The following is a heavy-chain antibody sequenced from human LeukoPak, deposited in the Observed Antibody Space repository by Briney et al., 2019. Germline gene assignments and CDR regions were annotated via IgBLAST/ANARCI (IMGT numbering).Heavy chain of an antibody. Sequence: GGSLRLSCAASGFIFTDYWMNWVRQAPGKGLEWVSAISGSGGSTYYADSVKGRFTISRDNSKNTLYLQMNSLRAEDTAVYYCAKDLGEWELLGSEAEYFQHWGQGTLVTVSS. CDR1: GFIFTDYW. J-gene: IGHJ1*01. V-gene: IGHV3-23*01. D-gene: IGHD1-26*01. CDR3: AKDLGEWELLGSEAEYFQH. CDR2: ISGSGGST.